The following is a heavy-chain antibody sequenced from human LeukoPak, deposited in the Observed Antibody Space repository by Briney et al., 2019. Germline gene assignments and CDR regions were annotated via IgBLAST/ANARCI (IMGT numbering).Heavy chain of an antibody. J-gene: IGHJ4*02. CDR2: IQYDGTNK. D-gene: IGHD5-18*01. CDR1: GFTFTNYG. V-gene: IGHV3-30*02. Sequence: GGSLRLSCAAFGFTFTNYGMHWVRQAPGKGLEWLAFIQYDGTNKYYADSVKGRFTISRDNSKKMLYLQMTSLRAEDTALYYCTKDIRRGDNYGYDQFAYWGQGTLVTVS. CDR3: TKDIRRGDNYGYDQFAY.